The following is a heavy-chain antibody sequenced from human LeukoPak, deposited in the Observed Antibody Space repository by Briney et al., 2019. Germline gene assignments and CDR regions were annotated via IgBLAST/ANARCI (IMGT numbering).Heavy chain of an antibody. J-gene: IGHJ4*02. Sequence: EGSLRLSCTASGLTISNYWMNWVRQAPGKGLEWVANTNQDGRAKYYVDSVKGRFTISRDNAKNSVYLQMNSLRVEDTAVYYCSGSSGYWGQGTLVTVSS. V-gene: IGHV3-7*04. CDR2: TNQDGRAK. CDR3: SGSSGY. CDR1: GLTISNYW.